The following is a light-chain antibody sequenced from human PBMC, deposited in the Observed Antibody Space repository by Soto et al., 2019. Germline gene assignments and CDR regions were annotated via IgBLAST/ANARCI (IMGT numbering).Light chain of an antibody. CDR1: SSDVGGYNY. CDR3: SSYAGSNILYV. V-gene: IGLV2-8*02. Sequence: QSDRNQAASASRSPGRSGTISRNENSSDVGGYNYVSWYQQHPGKAPQLVIYGVNKRASGVPDRFSGSKSGNTASLTVSGLQAEDEADYYCSSYAGSNILYVFGTGTRSPS. J-gene: IGLJ1*01. CDR2: GVN.